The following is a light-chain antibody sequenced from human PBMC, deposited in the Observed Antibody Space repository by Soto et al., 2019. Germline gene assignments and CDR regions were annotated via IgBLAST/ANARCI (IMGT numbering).Light chain of an antibody. Sequence: IVLTQSPVTLSLSPGERATLSCRASQHISTFLAWYQHKVGQAPRLLISDASKRATGTPARFSGSGSGTDFTLTISSLEPEDFAVYYCQQRNRWPPVYTFGQGTKLEI. CDR3: QQRNRWPPVYT. V-gene: IGKV3-11*01. CDR2: DAS. CDR1: QHISTF. J-gene: IGKJ2*01.